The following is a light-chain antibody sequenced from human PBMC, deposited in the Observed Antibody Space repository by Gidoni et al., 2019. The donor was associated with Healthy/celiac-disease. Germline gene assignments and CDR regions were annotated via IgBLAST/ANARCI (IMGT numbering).Light chain of an antibody. CDR2: AAS. CDR3: QKYNSAPQ. CDR1: HGISNY. V-gene: IGKV1-27*01. J-gene: IGKJ4*02. Sequence: DIQMTQSPSSLSASVGDRVTITCRASHGISNYLAWYQQKPGKVPKLLIYAASTLQSGVPSRFSGSGSGTDFTLTISSLQPEDVATYYCQKYNSAPQFGGGTKVEIK.